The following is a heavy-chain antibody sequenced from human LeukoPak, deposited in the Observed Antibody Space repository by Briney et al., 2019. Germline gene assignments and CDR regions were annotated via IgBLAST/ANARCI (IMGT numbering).Heavy chain of an antibody. V-gene: IGHV3-48*02. Sequence: GGSLRLSCAASGFTFSSYSMNWVRQAPGKGPEWVSYISSSSSTIYYADSVKGRFTISRDNAKNSLYLQMNSLRDEDTAVYYCARDSGYYYGSGYDYWGQGTLVTVSS. CDR3: ARDSGYYYGSGYDY. D-gene: IGHD3-10*01. CDR1: GFTFSSYS. CDR2: ISSSSSTI. J-gene: IGHJ4*02.